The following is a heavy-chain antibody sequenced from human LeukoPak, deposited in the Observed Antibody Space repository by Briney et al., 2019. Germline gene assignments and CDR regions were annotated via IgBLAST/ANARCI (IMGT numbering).Heavy chain of an antibody. D-gene: IGHD1-26*01. CDR1: GFTFDDYA. CDR2: ISWNSGSI. J-gene: IGHJ6*02. Sequence: GGSLRLSCAASGFTFDDYAMHWVRQAPGKGLEWVSGISWNSGSIGYVDSVKGRFTISRDNAKNSLYLQMNSLRAEDTAVYYCASGGSYYYYYGMDVWGQGTTVTVSS. CDR3: ASGGSYYYYYGMDV. V-gene: IGHV3-9*01.